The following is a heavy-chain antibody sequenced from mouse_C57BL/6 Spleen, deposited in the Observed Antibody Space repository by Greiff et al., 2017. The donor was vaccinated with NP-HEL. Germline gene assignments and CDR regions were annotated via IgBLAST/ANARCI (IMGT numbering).Heavy chain of an antibody. V-gene: IGHV1-55*01. D-gene: IGHD1-1*01. J-gene: IGHJ2*01. CDR2: IYPGSGST. CDR3: ARKGLSTVVADY. CDR1: GYTFTSYW. Sequence: QVQLQQPGAELVKPGASVKMSCKASGYTFTSYWITWVKQRPGQGLEWIGDIYPGSGSTNYNEKFKSKATLTVDTSSSTAYMQLSSLTSEDSAVYYCARKGLSTVVADYWGQGTTLTVSS.